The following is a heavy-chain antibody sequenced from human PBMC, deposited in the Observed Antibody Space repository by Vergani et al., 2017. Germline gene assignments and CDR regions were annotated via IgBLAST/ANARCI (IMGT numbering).Heavy chain of an antibody. Sequence: QVQLVESGGGVVQPGRSLRLSCAASGFTFSSYGMHWVRQAPGKGLEWVSVIWYDGSNKYYADSVKGRFTISRDNYKNTLYLQMNSLRAEDTAVYYCARALDSSYVGVEYWGQGTLVTVSS. CDR2: IWYDGSNK. CDR1: GFTFSSYG. D-gene: IGHD4-11*01. CDR3: ARALDSSYVGVEY. V-gene: IGHV3-33*01. J-gene: IGHJ4*02.